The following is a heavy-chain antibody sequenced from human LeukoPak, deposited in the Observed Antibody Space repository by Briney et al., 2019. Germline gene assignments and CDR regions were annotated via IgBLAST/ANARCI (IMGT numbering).Heavy chain of an antibody. CDR3: ARLAHFWSGTRYYYGMDV. V-gene: IGHV4-34*01. CDR1: GGSFSGYY. J-gene: IGHJ6*02. Sequence: PSETLSLTCAVYGGSFSGYYWSWIRQPPGKGLEWIGEINHSGSTNYNPSLKSRVTISVDTSKNQFSLKLSSVTAADTAVYYCARLAHFWSGTRYYYGMDVWGQGTTVTVSS. CDR2: INHSGST. D-gene: IGHD3-3*02.